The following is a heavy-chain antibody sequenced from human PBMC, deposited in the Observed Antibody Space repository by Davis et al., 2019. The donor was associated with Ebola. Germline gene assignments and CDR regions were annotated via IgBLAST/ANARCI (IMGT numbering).Heavy chain of an antibody. CDR1: GGSFSGYY. J-gene: IGHJ5*02. CDR3: ASELWGFSSNWFDP. Sequence: MPSETLSLTCAVYGGSFSGYYWSWIRQPPGKGLEWIGEINHSGSTNYNPSLKSRVTISVDTSKNQFSLKLSSVTAADTAVYYCASELWGFSSNWFDPWGQGTLVTVSS. V-gene: IGHV4-34*01. D-gene: IGHD7-27*01. CDR2: INHSGST.